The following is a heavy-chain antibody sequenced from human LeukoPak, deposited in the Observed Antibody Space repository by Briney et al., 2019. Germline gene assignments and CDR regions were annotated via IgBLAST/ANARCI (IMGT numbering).Heavy chain of an antibody. V-gene: IGHV1-18*01. Sequence: APLKVSCTASGYTFTTYGIRWVREAPGHRLEWRGWISAYNGNTNDAQKLHSRVTMTTDTTTSTAYMELRSLRSGATAVYYWARDPPAGMVVMFGGDYWGQGTLVTVSS. D-gene: IGHD3-16*01. J-gene: IGHJ4*02. CDR2: ISAYNGNT. CDR1: GYTFTTYG. CDR3: ARDPPAGMVVMFGGDY.